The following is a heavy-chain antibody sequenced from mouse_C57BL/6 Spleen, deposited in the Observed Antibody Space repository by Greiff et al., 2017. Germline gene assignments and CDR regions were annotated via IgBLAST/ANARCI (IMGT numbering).Heavy chain of an antibody. CDR2: ISNGGGST. Sequence: EVQGVESGGGLVQPGGSLKLSCAASGFTFSDYYMYWVRQTPEKRLEWVAYISNGGGSTYYPDTVKGRFTISRDNAKNTLYLQMSRLKSEDTAMYYCARVGSGYSAWFAYWGQGTLVTVSA. CDR1: GFTFSDYY. J-gene: IGHJ3*01. V-gene: IGHV5-12*01. CDR3: ARVGSGYSAWFAY. D-gene: IGHD3-2*02.